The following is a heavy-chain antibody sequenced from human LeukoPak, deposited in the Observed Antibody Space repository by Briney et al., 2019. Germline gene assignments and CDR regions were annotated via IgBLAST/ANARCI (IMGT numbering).Heavy chain of an antibody. J-gene: IGHJ4*02. Sequence: ASVKVSCKASGYTFTGYYMHWVRQAPGQGLEWMGWINADNGETKYSQEFQARVTISRDTSASTAYMELSSLRSEDMAVYYCARTTYYYDSSGYHSLSYFDYWGQGTLVTVSS. D-gene: IGHD3-22*01. CDR1: GYTFTGYY. CDR3: ARTTYYYDSSGYHSLSYFDY. CDR2: INADNGET. V-gene: IGHV1-3*03.